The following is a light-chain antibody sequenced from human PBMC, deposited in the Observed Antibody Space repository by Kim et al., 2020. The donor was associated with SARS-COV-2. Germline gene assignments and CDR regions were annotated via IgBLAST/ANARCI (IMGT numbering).Light chain of an antibody. CDR1: HSISTY. J-gene: IGKJ2*01. Sequence: DIEMTQSPSSLSASLGDRVTITCRASHSISTYLNWYQHKPGEAPNLLIYAASTLQSGVPSRFSGSGSGTDFTLIISSLQPEDFATYYCQHSYRIPYTFGQGTKLEIK. CDR2: AAS. CDR3: QHSYRIPYT. V-gene: IGKV1-39*01.